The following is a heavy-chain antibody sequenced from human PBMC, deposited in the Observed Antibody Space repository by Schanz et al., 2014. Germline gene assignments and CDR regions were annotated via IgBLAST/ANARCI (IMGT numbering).Heavy chain of an antibody. Sequence: PGGSLRLSCAASGFTFSDHYMDWVRQAPGKGLEWVSSISSSGSYIHYADSVKGRFTISRDNAKNTLYLQMNSLRAEDTAVYYCARANYRRKINFDYWGRGTLVTVSS. CDR1: GFTFSDHY. V-gene: IGHV3-11*06. J-gene: IGHJ4*02. D-gene: IGHD3-10*01. CDR3: ARANYRRKINFDY. CDR2: ISSSGSYI.